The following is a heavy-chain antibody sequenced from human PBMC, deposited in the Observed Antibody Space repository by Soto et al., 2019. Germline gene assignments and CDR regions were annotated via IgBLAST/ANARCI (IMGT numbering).Heavy chain of an antibody. D-gene: IGHD3-22*01. Sequence: GGSLRLSCTTSGFSFGDYAMTWVRQAPGKGLEWVGFIRNPGYGGTTEYATSVKGRFIISRDDSMSSAYLQLNSLKVDDSAVYYCVRGSFGYYGPWGPGTLVTVSS. V-gene: IGHV3-49*04. CDR1: GFSFGDYA. J-gene: IGHJ5*02. CDR3: VRGSFGYYGP. CDR2: IRNPGYGGTT.